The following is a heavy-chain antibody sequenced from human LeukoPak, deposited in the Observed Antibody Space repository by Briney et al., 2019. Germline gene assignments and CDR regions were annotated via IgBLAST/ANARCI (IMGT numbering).Heavy chain of an antibody. Sequence: SETLSLTCSVSGGSISSSRYYWGWIRQPPGKGLEWIGTIYYNGTTYYNPSLKSRLAISIDTSKNHFSLKLESVTAEDTSVYYCARRKKASRSYWYFDLWGRGTLVTVSS. CDR2: IYYNGTT. J-gene: IGHJ2*01. CDR1: GGSISSSRYY. V-gene: IGHV4-39*02. CDR3: ARRKKASRSYWYFDL.